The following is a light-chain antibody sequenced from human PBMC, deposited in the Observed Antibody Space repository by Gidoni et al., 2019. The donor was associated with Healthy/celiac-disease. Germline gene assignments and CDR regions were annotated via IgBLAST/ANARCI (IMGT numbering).Light chain of an antibody. CDR1: SSNIGAGYY. CDR3: QSYDSSLSGSV. CDR2: GNS. V-gene: IGLV1-40*01. Sequence: QSVLTQPPSVSGAPGQRVPLSCTGSSSNIGAGYYVHWYQQLPGTAPKLLLYGNSNRPSGVPDRFSGSKSGTSASLAITGLQAEDEAVYYCQSYDSSLSGSVFGGGTKLTVL. J-gene: IGLJ2*01.